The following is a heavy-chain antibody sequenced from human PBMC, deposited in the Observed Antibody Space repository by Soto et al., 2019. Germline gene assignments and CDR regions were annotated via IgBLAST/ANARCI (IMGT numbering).Heavy chain of an antibody. D-gene: IGHD1-26*01. CDR3: ARRAPDIDSATYQLDF. J-gene: IGHJ4*02. CDR1: GYNFNTYW. Sequence: PGKSLKISCKGSGYNFNTYWIGWVRQMPGKGLEWMGLIYPGDSYTRYSPSFQGQVTISADKSLSTACLQWSGLKASDTAMYYCARRAPDIDSATYQLDFWGQGTQVTV. CDR2: IYPGDSYT. V-gene: IGHV5-51*03.